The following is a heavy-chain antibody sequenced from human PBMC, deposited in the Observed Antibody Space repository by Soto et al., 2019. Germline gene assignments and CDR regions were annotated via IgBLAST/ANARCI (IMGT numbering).Heavy chain of an antibody. Sequence: GGSLRLSCAASGFPFSSYWMFWVRQAPGKGLVWVSRINTGGSNTTYADSVKGRFTISRDNAKNTLYLQMNSLGAEDTAVYYCARAFRYNWNGIDYWGQGTLVTVSS. D-gene: IGHD1-20*01. CDR3: ARAFRYNWNGIDY. J-gene: IGHJ4*02. V-gene: IGHV3-74*01. CDR2: INTGGSNT. CDR1: GFPFSSYW.